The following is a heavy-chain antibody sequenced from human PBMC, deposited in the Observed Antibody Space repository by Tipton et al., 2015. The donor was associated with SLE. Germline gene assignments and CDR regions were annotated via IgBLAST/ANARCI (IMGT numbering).Heavy chain of an antibody. CDR1: GYSISSGYY. CDR3: ARRAFGDFWSGYTGPMDV. CDR2: TYHSGST. D-gene: IGHD3-3*01. Sequence: TLSLTCAVSGYSISSGYYWGWIRQPPGKGLEWIGSTYHSGSTYYNPSLKSRVTISVDTSKNQFSLKLSSVTAADTAVYYCARRAFGDFWSGYTGPMDVWGKGTTVTVSS. J-gene: IGHJ6*03. V-gene: IGHV4-38-2*01.